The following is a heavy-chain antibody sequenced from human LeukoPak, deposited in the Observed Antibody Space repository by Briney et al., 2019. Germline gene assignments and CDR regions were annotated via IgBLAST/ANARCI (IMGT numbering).Heavy chain of an antibody. Sequence: ASVKVSCKASGCTFTSYYMHWVRQAPGQGLEWMGIINPSGGSTSYAQKFQGRVTMTRDMSTSTVYMELSSLRSEDTAVYYCARDHVMITFGGVPDAFDIWGQGTMVTVSS. CDR3: ARDHVMITFGGVPDAFDI. D-gene: IGHD3-16*01. J-gene: IGHJ3*02. V-gene: IGHV1-46*01. CDR1: GCTFTSYY. CDR2: INPSGGST.